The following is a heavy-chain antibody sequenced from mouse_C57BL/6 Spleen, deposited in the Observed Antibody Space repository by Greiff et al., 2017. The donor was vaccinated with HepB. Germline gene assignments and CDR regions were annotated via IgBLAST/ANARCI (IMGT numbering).Heavy chain of an antibody. J-gene: IGHJ3*01. V-gene: IGHV5-17*01. CDR2: ISSGSSTI. CDR1: GFTFSDYG. CDR3: ARNYYGSSYGAWFAY. Sequence: EVQLMESGGGLVKPGGSLKLSCAASGFTFSDYGMHWVRQAPEKGLEWVAYISSGSSTIYYADTVKGRFTISRDNAKNTLCLQMTSLRSEDTAMYYCARNYYGSSYGAWFAYWGQGTLVTVSA. D-gene: IGHD1-1*01.